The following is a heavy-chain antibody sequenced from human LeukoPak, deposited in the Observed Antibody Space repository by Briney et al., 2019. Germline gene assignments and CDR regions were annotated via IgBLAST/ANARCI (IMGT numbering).Heavy chain of an antibody. CDR2: IYYSGST. D-gene: IGHD3-22*01. CDR3: ARVIRKVVTLHFDY. J-gene: IGHJ4*02. Sequence: TSETLSLTCTVSGGSISSSSYYWGWIRQPPGKGLEWIGSIYYSGSTYYNPSLKSRVTISVDTSKNQFSLKLSSVTAADTAVYYCARVIRKVVTLHFDYWGQGTPVTVSS. CDR1: GGSISSSSYY. V-gene: IGHV4-39*07.